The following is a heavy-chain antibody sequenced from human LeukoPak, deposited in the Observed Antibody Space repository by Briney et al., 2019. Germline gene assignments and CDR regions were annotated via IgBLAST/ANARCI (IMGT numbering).Heavy chain of an antibody. CDR2: ISTSGSTI. CDR3: ARDLGIAAAAYFDY. J-gene: IGHJ4*02. CDR1: GFTFSSYE. D-gene: IGHD6-13*01. Sequence: GGSLRLSCAASGFTFSSYEMNWVRQAPGKGLEWVSYISTSGSTIYYADSVKGRFTISRDNAKNSLYLQMNSLRAEDTAVYYCARDLGIAAAAYFDYWGQGTLVTVSS. V-gene: IGHV3-48*03.